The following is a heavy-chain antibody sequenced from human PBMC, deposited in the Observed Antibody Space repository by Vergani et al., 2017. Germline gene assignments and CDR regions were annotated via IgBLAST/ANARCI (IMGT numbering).Heavy chain of an antibody. CDR1: GFNFSSHG. CDR3: ARGGNEKRLDS. CDR2: IWYDGSNK. D-gene: IGHD1-1*01. J-gene: IGHJ5*01. V-gene: IGHV3-33*01. Sequence: QVQLVESEGGVVQPGRSLTLSCVASGFNFSSHGMHWVRQAPGKGLEWVAVIWYDGSNKYYGDSVKGRFTISRDNSKNTLYLQMNSLRVEDTAVYYCARGGNEKRLDSWGQGTLVTVSS.